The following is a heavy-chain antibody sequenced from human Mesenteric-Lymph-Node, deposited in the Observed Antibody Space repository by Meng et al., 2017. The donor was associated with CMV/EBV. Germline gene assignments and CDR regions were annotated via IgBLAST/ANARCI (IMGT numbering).Heavy chain of an antibody. Sequence: SETLSLTCTVSGGSISSYYWSWIRQPPGKGLEWIGYISYIGSTDYNPSLRSRVTMSVDTSKNQFSLKLNSVTAADTAVYYCASGSYYYYYGMDVWGQGTTVTVSS. V-gene: IGHV4-59*01. CDR1: GGSISSYY. J-gene: IGHJ6*02. CDR2: ISYIGST. D-gene: IGHD1-26*01. CDR3: ASGSYYYYYGMDV.